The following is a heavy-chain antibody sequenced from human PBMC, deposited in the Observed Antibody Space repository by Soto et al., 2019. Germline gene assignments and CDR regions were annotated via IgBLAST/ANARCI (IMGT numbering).Heavy chain of an antibody. V-gene: IGHV5-51*01. Sequence: GESLKISCKGSGSSFTSYWIGWVRHMPGKGLEWMGIIYPGDSDTRYSPSFQGQVTISADKSISTAYLQWSSLKASDTAVYYCARVAIAVAGNDGMDVWGQGTTVTVSS. D-gene: IGHD6-19*01. J-gene: IGHJ6*02. CDR1: GSSFTSYW. CDR3: ARVAIAVAGNDGMDV. CDR2: IYPGDSDT.